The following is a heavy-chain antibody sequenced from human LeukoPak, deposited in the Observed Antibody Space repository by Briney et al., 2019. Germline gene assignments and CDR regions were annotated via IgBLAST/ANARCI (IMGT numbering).Heavy chain of an antibody. CDR3: ATDSIAVAASAAEGYLDDYYGMDV. CDR2: FDPEDGET. Sequence: ASVKVSCKVSGYTFTELSMHWVRQAPGKGLEWMGGFDPEDGETIYAQKFQGRVTMTEDTSTDTAYMELSSLRSEDTAVYYCATDSIAVAASAAEGYLDDYYGMDVWGQGTTVTVSS. V-gene: IGHV1-24*01. D-gene: IGHD6-19*01. CDR1: GYTFTELS. J-gene: IGHJ6*02.